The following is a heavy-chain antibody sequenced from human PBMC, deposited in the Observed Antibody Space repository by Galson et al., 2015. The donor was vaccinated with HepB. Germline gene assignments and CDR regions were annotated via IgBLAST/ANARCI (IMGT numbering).Heavy chain of an antibody. CDR2: ISSSSSAI. V-gene: IGHV3-48*01. J-gene: IGHJ3*02. CDR1: GFTFSSYS. CDR3: AREYSGSSGKAVDS. D-gene: IGHD6-6*01. Sequence: SLRLSCAASGFTFSSYSMNWVRQAPGKGLEWVSDISSSSSAIQYADSVKGRFTISRDNGKNSLFLQMNSLRADDTAVYYCAREYSGSSGKAVDSWGRGTMVTVSS.